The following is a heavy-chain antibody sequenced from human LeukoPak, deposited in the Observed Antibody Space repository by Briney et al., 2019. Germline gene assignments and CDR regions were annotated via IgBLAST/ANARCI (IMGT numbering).Heavy chain of an antibody. D-gene: IGHD2-2*01. J-gene: IGHJ6*02. Sequence: ASVKVSCKASGGTFSSYAISWVRQAPGQGLEWMGGIIPIFGTANYAQKFQGRVTITADESTSTAYMELSSLRSEDTAVYYCARPIPGRVYRDIVVVPAAMSHYYYGMDVWGQGTTVTVSS. CDR2: IIPIFGTA. CDR1: GGTFSSYA. CDR3: ARPIPGRVYRDIVVVPAAMSHYYYGMDV. V-gene: IGHV1-69*13.